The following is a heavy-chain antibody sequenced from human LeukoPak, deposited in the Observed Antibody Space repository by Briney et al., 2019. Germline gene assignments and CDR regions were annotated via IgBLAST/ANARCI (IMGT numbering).Heavy chain of an antibody. D-gene: IGHD3-10*01. Sequence: PSETLSLTCTVSGGSISNTLYYWAWIRQPPGKGLESIGSIYYSRSTYYSPSLKSRVTISVDTSKNQFSLKLTSVTAADTAVYYCARRKGFGEGYFDSWGQGTLVTVSP. CDR2: IYYSRST. CDR1: GGSISNTLYY. CDR3: ARRKGFGEGYFDS. J-gene: IGHJ4*02. V-gene: IGHV4-39*01.